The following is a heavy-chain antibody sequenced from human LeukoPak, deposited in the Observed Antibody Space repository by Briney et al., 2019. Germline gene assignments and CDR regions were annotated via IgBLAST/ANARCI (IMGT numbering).Heavy chain of an antibody. J-gene: IGHJ4*02. CDR1: GGSISSSSNY. CDR2: IYYSGST. V-gene: IGHV4-39*01. D-gene: IGHD3-22*01. CDR3: ARLGVTYYYDSSGGAFDY. Sequence: SETLSLTCTVSGGSISSSSNYWGWIRQPPGKGLEWIGSIYYSGSTYYNPSLKSRVTISVDTSKNQFSLKLSSVTAADTAVYYCARLGVTYYYDSSGGAFDYWGQGTLVTVSS.